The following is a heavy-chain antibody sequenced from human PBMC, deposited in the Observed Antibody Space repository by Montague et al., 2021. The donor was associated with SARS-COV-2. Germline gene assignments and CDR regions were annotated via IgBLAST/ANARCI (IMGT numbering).Heavy chain of an antibody. CDR3: TRGDLRYSSSWYLDC. Sequence: SETLSLTCAVYGGSFSGYYWSWIRQPPGKGLEWIEEINHSGSTNYNPSLKSRVTISVDTSKNQFSLKLSSVTAADTAVYYCTRGDLRYSSSWYLDCWGQGTLVTVSS. CDR2: INHSGST. V-gene: IGHV4-34*01. D-gene: IGHD6-13*01. CDR1: GGSFSGYY. J-gene: IGHJ4*02.